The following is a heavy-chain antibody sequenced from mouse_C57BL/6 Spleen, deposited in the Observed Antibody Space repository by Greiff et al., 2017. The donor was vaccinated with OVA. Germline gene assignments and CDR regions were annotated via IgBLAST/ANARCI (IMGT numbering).Heavy chain of an antibody. CDR2: IYPGDGDT. CDR3: ASGASGTFDY. V-gene: IGHV1-80*01. D-gene: IGHD4-1*01. J-gene: IGHJ2*01. Sequence: LVESGAELVKPGASVKISCKASGYAFSSYWMNWVKQRPGKGLEWIGQIYPGDGDTNYNGKFKGKATLTADKSSSTAYMQLSSLTSEDSAVYFCASGASGTFDYWGQGTTLTVSS. CDR1: GYAFSSYW.